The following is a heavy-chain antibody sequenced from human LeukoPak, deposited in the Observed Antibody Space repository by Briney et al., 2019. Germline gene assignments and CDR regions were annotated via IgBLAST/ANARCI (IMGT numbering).Heavy chain of an antibody. CDR1: GGSFSGYY. J-gene: IGHJ4*02. D-gene: IGHD3-3*01. CDR2: INHSGST. V-gene: IGHV4-34*01. CDR3: ARGGYDFWSGYFNFDY. Sequence: PSENLSLTCAVYGGSFSGYYWSWIRQPPGKGLEWIGEINHSGSTNYNPSLKSRVTISVDTSKNQFSLKLSSVTAADTAVYYCARGGYDFWSGYFNFDYWGQGTLVTVSS.